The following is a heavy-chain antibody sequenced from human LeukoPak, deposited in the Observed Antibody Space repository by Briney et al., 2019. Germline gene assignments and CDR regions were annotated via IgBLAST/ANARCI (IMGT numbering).Heavy chain of an antibody. CDR1: GFTFRTYA. CDR3: AKSGYSSSFDY. CDR2: MSGSGDKT. J-gene: IGHJ4*02. Sequence: GGSLRLSCAASGFTFRTYAMSWVRQAPGKGLEWVSTMSGSGDKTYYADSVMGRFTISRDNSKNTLYLQINSLRAEDTAVYYCAKSGYSSSFDYWGQGTLVTVSS. D-gene: IGHD6-6*01. V-gene: IGHV3-23*01.